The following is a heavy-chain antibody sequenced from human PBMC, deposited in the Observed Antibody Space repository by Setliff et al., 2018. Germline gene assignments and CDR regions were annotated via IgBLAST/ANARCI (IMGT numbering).Heavy chain of an antibody. CDR2: IDYSGTT. CDR3: ARRGYYYGWGDSNAFDI. V-gene: IGHV4-59*04. D-gene: IGHD3-10*01. Sequence: PSETLSLTCIVSGVSVSRHYWSWIRQPPGKTLEWIGYIDYSGTTYYNPSLKSRVTISVDTSKNQFSLKLSSVTAADTAVYYCARRGYYYGWGDSNAFDIWGQGTMVTVSS. J-gene: IGHJ3*02. CDR1: GVSVSRHY.